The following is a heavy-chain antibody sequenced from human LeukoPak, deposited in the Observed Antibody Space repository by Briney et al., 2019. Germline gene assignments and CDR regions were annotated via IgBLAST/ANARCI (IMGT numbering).Heavy chain of an antibody. CDR2: IYSGGST. Sequence: GGSLRLSCAASGFTVSSNYMSWVRQAPGKGLEWVSVIYSGGSTYYADSVKGRFTISRDNSKNTLYLQMNSLRAEDTAVYYCAKFVIYEGEDFWGQGTLVAVSS. CDR1: GFTVSSNY. J-gene: IGHJ4*02. CDR3: AKFVIYEGEDF. V-gene: IGHV3-66*01. D-gene: IGHD2-21*01.